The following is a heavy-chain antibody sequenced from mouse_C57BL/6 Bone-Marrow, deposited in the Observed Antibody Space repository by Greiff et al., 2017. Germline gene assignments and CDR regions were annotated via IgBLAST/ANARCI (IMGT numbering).Heavy chain of an antibody. CDR3: ARKSSTYFDY. CDR2: INPNNGGT. V-gene: IGHV1-18*01. Sequence: EVKLMESGPELVKPGASVKIPCKASGYTFTDYNMDWVKQSHGKSLEWIGDINPNNGGTIYNQKFKGKATLTVDKSSSTAYMELRSLTSEDTAVYYCARKSSTYFDYWGQGTTLTVSS. J-gene: IGHJ2*01. D-gene: IGHD1-1*01. CDR1: GYTFTDYN.